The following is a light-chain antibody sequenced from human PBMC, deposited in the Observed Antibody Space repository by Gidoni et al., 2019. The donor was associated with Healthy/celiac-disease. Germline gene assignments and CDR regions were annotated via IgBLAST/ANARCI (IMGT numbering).Light chain of an antibody. CDR2: DAS. CDR3: QQRSNWPPT. Sequence: EIVLTQSPATLSLSPGERATLPCRASQSVSSYLAWYQQKPGQAHRLLIHDASNRATGIPARFSGSGSGTDFTLTISSLEPEDFAVYYCQQRSNWPPTFGPGTKVDIK. J-gene: IGKJ3*01. V-gene: IGKV3-11*01. CDR1: QSVSSY.